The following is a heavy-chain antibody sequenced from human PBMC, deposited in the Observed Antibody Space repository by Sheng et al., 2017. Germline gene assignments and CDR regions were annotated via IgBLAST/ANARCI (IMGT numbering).Heavy chain of an antibody. J-gene: IGHJ4*02. CDR3: ARGRGIGWLQPGSPLYDY. CDR2: INHSGST. V-gene: IGHV4-34*01. CDR1: GGSFSGYY. Sequence: QVQLQQWGAGLLKPSETLSLTCAVYGGSFSGYYWSWIRQPPGKGLEWIGEINHSGSTNYNPSLKSRVTISVDTSKNQFSLKLSSVTAADTAVYYCARGRGIGWLQPGSPLYDYWGQGTLVTVSS. D-gene: IGHD5-12*01.